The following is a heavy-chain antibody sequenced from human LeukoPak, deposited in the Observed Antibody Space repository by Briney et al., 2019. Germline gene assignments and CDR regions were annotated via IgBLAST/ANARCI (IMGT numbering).Heavy chain of an antibody. CDR2: INSDGSHT. Sequence: PGGSLRLSCAASGFTFSSYWMHWVRQAPGKGPEWVSRINSDGSHTNYADSVKGRFTISRDNAKNSLYLQMNSLRPEDTALYYCAKVRRRFLTVTTFDYWGQGTLVTVSS. V-gene: IGHV3-74*01. CDR1: GFTFSSYW. J-gene: IGHJ4*02. D-gene: IGHD4-17*01. CDR3: AKVRRRFLTVTTFDY.